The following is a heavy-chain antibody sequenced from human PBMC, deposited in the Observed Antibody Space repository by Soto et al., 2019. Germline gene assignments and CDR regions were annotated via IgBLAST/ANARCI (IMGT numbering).Heavy chain of an antibody. J-gene: IGHJ2*01. CDR1: GFTVSTYW. V-gene: IGHV3-74*01. CDR2: ISPDGSTT. Sequence: EVQLVESGGGLVQPGGSLRLSCAASGFTVSTYWMHWVRQDPGKGRMWVSRISPDGSTTTYADTVRGRFTISRDTAENTLYLQMNSLRVEDTAVYYCAKDRVPYSDYGRYFDLWGRGTLVTVSS. CDR3: AKDRVPYSDYGRYFDL. D-gene: IGHD4-17*01.